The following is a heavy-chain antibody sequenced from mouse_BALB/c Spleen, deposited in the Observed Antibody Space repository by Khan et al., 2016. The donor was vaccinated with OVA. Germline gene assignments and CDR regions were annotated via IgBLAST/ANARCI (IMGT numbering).Heavy chain of an antibody. CDR3: ARHLTGSFAY. CDR1: GFTFSTYA. J-gene: IGHJ3*01. V-gene: IGHV5-6*01. Sequence: EVELVESGGDLVKPGGSLRLSCAASGFTFSTYAMSWVRQPPAKRLEWVATINSDGCYTYYPDTVKGRFTISRNNAENPLYLQMSSLKSEDTAIYYCARHLTGSFAYWGQGTLVTVSA. D-gene: IGHD4-1*01. CDR2: INSDGCYT.